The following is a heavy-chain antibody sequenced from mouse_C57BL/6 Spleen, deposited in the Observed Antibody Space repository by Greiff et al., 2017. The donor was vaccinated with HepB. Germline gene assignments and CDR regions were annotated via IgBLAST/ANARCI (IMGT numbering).Heavy chain of an antibody. CDR3: ARLSTVSFDV. CDR1: GYTFTDYN. Sequence: EVQLQESGPELVKPGASVKIPCKASGYTFTDYNMDWVKQSHGKSLEWIGDINPNNGGTIYNQKFKGKATLTVDKSSSTAYMELRSLTSEDTAVYYCARLSTVSFDVWGTGTTVTVSS. D-gene: IGHD1-1*01. J-gene: IGHJ1*03. V-gene: IGHV1-18*01. CDR2: INPNNGGT.